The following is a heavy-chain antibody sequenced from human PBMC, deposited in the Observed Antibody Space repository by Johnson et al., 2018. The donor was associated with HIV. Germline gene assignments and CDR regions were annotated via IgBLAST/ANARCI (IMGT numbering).Heavy chain of an antibody. Sequence: QVQLVESGGGVVQPGRSLRLSCATSGFIFNNYGMHWVRQAPGKGLEWVAVISYDGNNKFQADSVKGRFTISRDTSKNTLYLQMNSLRAEDTAVYYCARSYSTSWNAFDIWGQGTMVTVSS. D-gene: IGHD4-11*01. J-gene: IGHJ3*02. V-gene: IGHV3-30*19. CDR2: ISYDGNNK. CDR1: GFIFNNYG. CDR3: ARSYSTSWNAFDI.